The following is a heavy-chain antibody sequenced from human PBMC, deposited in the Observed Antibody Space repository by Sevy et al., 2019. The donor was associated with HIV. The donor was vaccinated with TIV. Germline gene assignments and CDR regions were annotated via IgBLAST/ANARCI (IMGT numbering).Heavy chain of an antibody. CDR3: ARGQSEESAYRAIDF. Sequence: GGSLRLSCTASGITFSNSWMNWVRQAPGKGLGWVANIKQDGSDKNYVDSVKGRFTISRDNAENSLYLEMSSLRAEDTAVYYCARGQSEESAYRAIDFWGQGTLVTVSS. V-gene: IGHV3-7*01. J-gene: IGHJ4*02. D-gene: IGHD3-16*01. CDR1: GITFSNSW. CDR2: IKQDGSDK.